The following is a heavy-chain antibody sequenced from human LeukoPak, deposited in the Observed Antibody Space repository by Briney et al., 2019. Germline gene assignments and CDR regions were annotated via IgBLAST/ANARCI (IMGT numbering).Heavy chain of an antibody. CDR3: ARLVTRDLTGYLRTDYFDY. V-gene: IGHV3-7*01. CDR2: IKQDGSEK. Sequence: GGSLRLSCAASGFTFSSYWMSWVRQAPGKGLEWVANIKQDGSEKYYVDSVKGRYTISRDNAKNSLYLQMNSLRAEDTAVYYCARLVTRDLTGYLRTDYFDYWGQGTLVTVSS. D-gene: IGHD3-9*01. J-gene: IGHJ4*02. CDR1: GFTFSSYW.